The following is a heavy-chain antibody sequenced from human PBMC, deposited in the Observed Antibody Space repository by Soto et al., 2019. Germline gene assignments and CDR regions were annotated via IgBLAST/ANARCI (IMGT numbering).Heavy chain of an antibody. D-gene: IGHD2-15*01. Sequence: SETLSLTCSVSGDSISSVDYFWAWIRQPPGQALEYIGYIYKSATTYYNPSFESRVAISLDTSKSQFSLNVTSVTAADTTVYFCARGRYCLTGRCFPNWFDSWGQGTLVTVS. J-gene: IGHJ5*01. V-gene: IGHV4-30-4*01. CDR3: ARGRYCLTGRCFPNWFDS. CDR1: GDSISSVDYF. CDR2: IYKSATT.